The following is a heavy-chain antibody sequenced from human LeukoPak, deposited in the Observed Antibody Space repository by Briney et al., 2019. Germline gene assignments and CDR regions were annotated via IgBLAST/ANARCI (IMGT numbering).Heavy chain of an antibody. J-gene: IGHJ2*01. CDR3: ARVLTIFGVVTSDFDL. CDR1: GGSISTYY. Sequence: SETLSLTCTVSGGSISTYYWSWIRQPPGKGLEWIGSIYYSGSTNYNPSLKSRVTISVDTSKNQYSLQLSSVTSADTAVYYCARVLTIFGVVTSDFDLWGRGTLVTVSS. CDR2: IYYSGST. V-gene: IGHV4-59*01. D-gene: IGHD3-3*01.